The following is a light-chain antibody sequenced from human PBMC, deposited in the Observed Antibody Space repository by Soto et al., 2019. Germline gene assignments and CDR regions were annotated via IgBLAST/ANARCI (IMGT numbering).Light chain of an antibody. J-gene: IGKJ3*01. CDR1: QSISSN. CDR3: QQYNNWPFT. Sequence: EIVMTQSPATLSVSPGERATLSCRASQSISSNLAWYQQKPGQAPRLLIYGASTRATGIPATFSGSGSGTEFTLTISSLQSEDFAVYYCQQYNNWPFTFGLGTNVDIK. CDR2: GAS. V-gene: IGKV3-15*01.